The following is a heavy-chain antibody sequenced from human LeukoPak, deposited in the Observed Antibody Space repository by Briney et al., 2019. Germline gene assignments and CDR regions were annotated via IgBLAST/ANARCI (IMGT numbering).Heavy chain of an antibody. Sequence: PGGSLRLSCAASGFTFSSYWMYWVRQAPGKGLVWVSRINSDGSSTSYADSVKGRFTISRDNSKNTLYLQMNSLRAEDTAVYYCARGNLWFGETPIDYWGQGTLVTVSS. CDR3: ARGNLWFGETPIDY. CDR1: GFTFSSYW. CDR2: INSDGSST. V-gene: IGHV3-74*01. J-gene: IGHJ4*02. D-gene: IGHD3-10*01.